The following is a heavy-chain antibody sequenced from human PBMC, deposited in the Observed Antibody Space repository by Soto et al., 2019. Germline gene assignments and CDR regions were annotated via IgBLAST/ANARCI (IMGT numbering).Heavy chain of an antibody. CDR1: GFTFSNAR. V-gene: IGHV3-15*01. CDR2: VKSKTDGGTT. J-gene: IGHJ4*02. D-gene: IGHD6-19*01. CDR3: TTDPISSGYSSGWYYFDY. Sequence: PGGSLRLSCAASGFTFSNARMSWVRQAPGKGLEWVGRVKSKTDGGTTDYAAPVKGRFTISRDDSKNTLYLQMNSLKTEDTAVYYCTTDPISSGYSSGWYYFDYWGQGTLVTVSS.